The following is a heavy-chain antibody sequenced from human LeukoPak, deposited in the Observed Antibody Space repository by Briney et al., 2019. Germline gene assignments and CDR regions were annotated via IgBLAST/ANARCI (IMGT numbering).Heavy chain of an antibody. Sequence: GASVKVSCKVSGYTLTELSMHWVRQAPGKGLEWMGGFDPEDGETIYAQKFQGRVTVTEDTSTDTAYMELSSLRSEDTAVYYCATPYYYDSSGYQYHFDYWGQGTLVTVSS. J-gene: IGHJ4*02. CDR3: ATPYYYDSSGYQYHFDY. V-gene: IGHV1-24*01. CDR1: GYTLTELS. D-gene: IGHD3-22*01. CDR2: FDPEDGET.